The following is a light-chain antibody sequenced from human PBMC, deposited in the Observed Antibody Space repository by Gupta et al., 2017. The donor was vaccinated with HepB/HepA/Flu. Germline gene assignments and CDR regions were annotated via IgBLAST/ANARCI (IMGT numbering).Light chain of an antibody. CDR2: STS. J-gene: IGKJ1*01. V-gene: IGKV1-39*01. CDR1: QSVRSISNY. CDR3: QQTYSTPWT. Sequence: DVQVTQSPSSLPASVGDRVTITCRASQSVRSISNYLNWYQQTPGEAPKLLIYSTSTLQSGVPSRFSGSGSGTDFSLTISSLQPEDFATYYCQQTYSTPWTFGQGTKVEIK.